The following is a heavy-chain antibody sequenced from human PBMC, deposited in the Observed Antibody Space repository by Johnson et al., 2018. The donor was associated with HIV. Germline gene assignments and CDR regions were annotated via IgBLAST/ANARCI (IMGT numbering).Heavy chain of an antibody. Sequence: QVQLVESGGGVVQPGRSLRLSCAASGFTFSSYAMHWVRQAPGKGLEWVAVISYDGNNKYYADSVKGRVTISRDNSKNTLYLQMNSRRAEDTAMYYCAKDNCKRTRGSDGFDIWGQGTMVTVSS. J-gene: IGHJ3*02. V-gene: IGHV3-30-3*01. CDR2: ISYDGNNK. CDR1: GFTFSSYA. CDR3: AKDNCKRTRGSDGFDI. D-gene: IGHD2-15*01.